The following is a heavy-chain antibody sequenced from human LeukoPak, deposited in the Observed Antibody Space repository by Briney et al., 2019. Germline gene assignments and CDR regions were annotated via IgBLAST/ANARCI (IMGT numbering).Heavy chain of an antibody. Sequence: GGSLRLSCAASGFTFSSYSMNWVRQAPGKGLEWVSSISSSSSYIYYADSVKGRFTISRDNSKNTLYLQMNSLRAEDTAVYYCARSVTGRGPDAFHILGQGTMVTVSS. D-gene: IGHD1-14*01. CDR3: ARSVTGRGPDAFHI. CDR2: ISSSSSYI. J-gene: IGHJ3*02. CDR1: GFTFSSYS. V-gene: IGHV3-21*01.